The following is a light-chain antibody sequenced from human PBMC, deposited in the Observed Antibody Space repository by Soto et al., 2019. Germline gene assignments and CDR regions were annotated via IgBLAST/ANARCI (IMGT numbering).Light chain of an antibody. Sequence: EILLTQSPGTLSLSPGERATLSCRASQSVSNNYLAWYQQKPGHAPRLLIYGASNRATGIPDSFSGSASGTEFTLTISRMEPEDFAVYYCQQYGSSGTFGQGTKVDIK. J-gene: IGKJ1*01. CDR3: QQYGSSGT. CDR2: GAS. CDR1: QSVSNNY. V-gene: IGKV3-20*01.